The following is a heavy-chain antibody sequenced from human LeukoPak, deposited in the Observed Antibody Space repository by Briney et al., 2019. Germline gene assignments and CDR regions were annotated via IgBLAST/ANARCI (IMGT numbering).Heavy chain of an antibody. CDR1: GGSISSYY. CDR2: IYTSGST. CDR3: AREGGYDILTGYYRFVDY. Sequence: SSETLSLTCTVSGGSISSYYWSWIRQPAGKGLEWIGRIYTSGSTNYNPSLKSRVTMSVDTSKNQFSLKLSSVTAADTAVYYCAREGGYDILTGYYRFVDYWGQGTLVTVSS. J-gene: IGHJ4*02. V-gene: IGHV4-4*07. D-gene: IGHD3-9*01.